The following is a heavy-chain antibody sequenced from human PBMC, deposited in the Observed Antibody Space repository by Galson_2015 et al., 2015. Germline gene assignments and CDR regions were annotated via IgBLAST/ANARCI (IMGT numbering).Heavy chain of an antibody. Sequence: SLRLSCTASGLSFNSYAMTWPRQAPGNGLEWVSGIDGSGGSTIYADSVKGRFTVPRDNSKNPLYPQMNSLRVEDTAVYYSSNYYFDSSNYPSPPRFDPWGQGALVTVPS. J-gene: IGHJ5*02. D-gene: IGHD3-22*01. CDR2: IDGSGGST. CDR3: SNYYFDSSNYPSPPRFDP. CDR1: GLSFNSYA. V-gene: IGHV3-23*01.